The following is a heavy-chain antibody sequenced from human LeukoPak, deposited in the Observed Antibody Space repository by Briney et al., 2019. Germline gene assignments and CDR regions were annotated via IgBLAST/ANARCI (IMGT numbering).Heavy chain of an antibody. D-gene: IGHD6-13*01. V-gene: IGHV1-2*02. J-gene: IGHJ3*01. Sequence: ASVKVSCKASGYTFNDYQMHWVRQAPGQGLEWMGWIILNSGDTKYVQKFKGRVIMTRDTATSTTYMELSGLTYDDTAVYYCARVRARYSSRSAFDFWGQGTMVTVSS. CDR3: ARVRARYSSRSAFDF. CDR1: GYTFNDYQ. CDR2: IILNSGDT.